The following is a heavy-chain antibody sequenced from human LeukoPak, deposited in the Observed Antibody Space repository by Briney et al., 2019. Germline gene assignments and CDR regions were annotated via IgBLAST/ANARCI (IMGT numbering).Heavy chain of an antibody. V-gene: IGHV1-2*02. D-gene: IGHD3-22*01. J-gene: IGHJ4*02. Sequence: GASVKVSCKASGYTFTGYYMHWLRQAPGQGLEWMWWINPNSGGTNYAQRFQGRVTMTRDTSISTAYMELSRLRSDDTAVYYCARYPRIRYDRRNYYFDYWGQGTLVTVSS. CDR1: GYTFTGYY. CDR3: ARYPRIRYDRRNYYFDY. CDR2: INPNSGGT.